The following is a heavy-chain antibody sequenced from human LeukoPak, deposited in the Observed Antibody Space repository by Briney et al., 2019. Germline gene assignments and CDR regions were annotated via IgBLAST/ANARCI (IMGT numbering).Heavy chain of an antibody. CDR1: GFTLSTFD. CDR2: NSTSSRYI. Sequence: PGGSLRLSCAASGFTLSTFDMNWVRQAPGKGLEWVSSNSTSSRYIYYRDSVKGRFTISRDDAKNSLYLQMNSLRVEDTAVYYCARADCSGSTCYLRRSWFDPWGQGTLVTVSS. CDR3: ARADCSGSTCYLRRSWFDP. J-gene: IGHJ5*02. D-gene: IGHD2-2*01. V-gene: IGHV3-21*01.